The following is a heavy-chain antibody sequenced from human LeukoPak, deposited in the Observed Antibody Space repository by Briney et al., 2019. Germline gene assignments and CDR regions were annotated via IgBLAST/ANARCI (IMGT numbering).Heavy chain of an antibody. J-gene: IGHJ3*02. Sequence: GASVKVSCKASGYIFSNYAIGWVRQAPGQGLDWMGWINIYNGNTNYAQRLQGRVTMTTDTSTSTAYMELMSLRSDDTAVYYCARGLRITIFGVVITNDAFDIWGQGTMVTVSS. CDR2: INIYNGNT. V-gene: IGHV1-18*01. D-gene: IGHD3-3*01. CDR1: GYIFSNYA. CDR3: ARGLRITIFGVVITNDAFDI.